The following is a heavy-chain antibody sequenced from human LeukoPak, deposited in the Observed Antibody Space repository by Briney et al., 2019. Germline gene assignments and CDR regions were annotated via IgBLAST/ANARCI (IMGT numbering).Heavy chain of an antibody. CDR1: GFTFSSYA. D-gene: IGHD3-10*01. Sequence: GGSLRLSCAASGFTFSSYAMSWVRQAPGKGLEWVSAISGSGGSTYCADSVKGRFTISRDNSKNTLYLQMNSLRAEDTAVYYCAKWGVRGVITQNFDYWGQGTLVTVSS. CDR3: AKWGVRGVITQNFDY. V-gene: IGHV3-23*01. J-gene: IGHJ4*02. CDR2: ISGSGGST.